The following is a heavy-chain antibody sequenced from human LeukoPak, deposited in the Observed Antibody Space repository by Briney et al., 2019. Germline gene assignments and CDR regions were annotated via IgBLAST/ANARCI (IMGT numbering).Heavy chain of an antibody. J-gene: IGHJ4*02. CDR1: GFTFSSYA. D-gene: IGHD7-27*01. CDR3: AKDRPVNWGYYFDY. V-gene: IGHV3-23*01. Sequence: GGSLRLSCAASGFTFSSYAMSRVGQAPGKGLEWVSSLSASAGTTYYAESVKGRFTISRDNSKNTLYLQMNSLRAEDAALYYCAKDRPVNWGYYFDYWGQGTLVTVSS. CDR2: LSASAGTT.